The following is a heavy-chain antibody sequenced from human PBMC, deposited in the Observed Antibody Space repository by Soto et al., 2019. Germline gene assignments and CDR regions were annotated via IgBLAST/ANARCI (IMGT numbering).Heavy chain of an antibody. V-gene: IGHV4-34*01. CDR1: CGSFIGYY. CDR3: ARGSARPRFDY. J-gene: IGHJ4*02. D-gene: IGHD6-6*01. Sequence: SETLSLTCAFYCGSFIGYYWSWIRQPPGKGLEWIGEINHSGSTNYNPSLKSRVTISVDTSKNQFSLKLSSVTAADTAVYYCARGSARPRFDYWGQGTLVTVSS. CDR2: INHSGST.